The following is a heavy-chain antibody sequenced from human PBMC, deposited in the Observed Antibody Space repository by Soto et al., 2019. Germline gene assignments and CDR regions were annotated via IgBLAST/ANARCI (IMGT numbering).Heavy chain of an antibody. CDR2: IYYSGST. Sequence: PSETLSLTCTVSGGSISSSSYYWGWIRQPPGKGLEWIGSIYYSGSTYYNPSLKSRVTISVDTSKNQFSLKLSSVTAADTAVYYCAREDYGANWFDPWGQGTLVTVSS. CDR1: GGSISSSSYY. V-gene: IGHV4-39*02. D-gene: IGHD4-17*01. CDR3: AREDYGANWFDP. J-gene: IGHJ5*02.